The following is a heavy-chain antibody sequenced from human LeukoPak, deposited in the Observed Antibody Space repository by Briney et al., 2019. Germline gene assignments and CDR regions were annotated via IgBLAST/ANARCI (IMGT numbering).Heavy chain of an antibody. CDR1: GYTFIDYY. D-gene: IGHD6-19*01. CDR3: ARVGRESSTGWLDY. CDR2: INVKSGAT. Sequence: ASVKVSCKASGYTFIDYYFNWVRQAPGQGPEWMGRINVKSGATDYAQKFQGRVTVTRNTSISTAYMELSSLRSDDTAVYYCARVGRESSTGWLDYWGQGTLVTVSS. J-gene: IGHJ4*02. V-gene: IGHV1-2*06.